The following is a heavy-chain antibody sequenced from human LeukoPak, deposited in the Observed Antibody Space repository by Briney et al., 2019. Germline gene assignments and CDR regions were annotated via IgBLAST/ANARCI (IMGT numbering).Heavy chain of an antibody. J-gene: IGHJ4*02. D-gene: IGHD2-15*01. Sequence: PSETLSLTCAVYGGSFSGYYWSWIRQPPGKGLEWIGEINHSGSTNYNPSLKSRVTISVGTSKNQFSLKLSSVTAADTAVYYCVRSPPHCSGGSCYSGLFDYWGQGTLVTVSS. V-gene: IGHV4-34*01. CDR1: GGSFSGYY. CDR3: VRSPPHCSGGSCYSGLFDY. CDR2: INHSGST.